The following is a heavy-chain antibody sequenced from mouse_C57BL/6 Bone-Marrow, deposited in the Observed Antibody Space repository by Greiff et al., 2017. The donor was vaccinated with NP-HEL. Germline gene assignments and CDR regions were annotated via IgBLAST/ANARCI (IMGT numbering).Heavy chain of an antibody. CDR3: ASPDSSGYDFDY. D-gene: IGHD3-2*02. CDR2: INPNNGGT. V-gene: IGHV1-26*01. J-gene: IGHJ2*01. Sequence: EVQLQQSGPELVKPGASVKISCKASGYTFTDYYMNWVKQSHGKSLEWIGDINPNNGGTSYNQKFKGKATLTVDKSSSTSYMELRSLTSEDSAVYYCASPDSSGYDFDYWGQGTTLTVSS. CDR1: GYTFTDYY.